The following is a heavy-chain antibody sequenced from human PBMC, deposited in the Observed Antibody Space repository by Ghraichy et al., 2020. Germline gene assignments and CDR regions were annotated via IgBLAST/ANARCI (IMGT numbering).Heavy chain of an antibody. CDR2: IHPDSGGS. CDR1: GYIFTDSY. J-gene: IGHJ1*01. CDR3: ARGGGSSWRSAEYFQN. V-gene: IGHV1-2*02. Sequence: ASVKVSCKASGYIFTDSYMHWIRQAPGQGLEWMGWIHPDSGGSNYAQKFQGRVTMTRARSISTAYMEMTSLRSDASAVYYWARGGGSSWRSAEYFQNWGQGTLVTVAS. D-gene: IGHD6-13*01.